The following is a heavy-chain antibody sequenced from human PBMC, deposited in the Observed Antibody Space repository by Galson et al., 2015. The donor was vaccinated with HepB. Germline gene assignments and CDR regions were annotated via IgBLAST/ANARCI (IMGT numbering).Heavy chain of an antibody. D-gene: IGHD2-15*01. Sequence: SLRLSCAASGFTFTTYLMTWVRQAPGKGLEWVGFIRSKAYGGTTEYAASVKSRFTISRDDSKSIAYLQMNSLKTEDTAVYYCTREDGGSCDCWGQGTLVTVSS. CDR1: GFTFTTYL. J-gene: IGHJ4*02. CDR2: IRSKAYGGTT. CDR3: TREDGGSCDC. V-gene: IGHV3-49*04.